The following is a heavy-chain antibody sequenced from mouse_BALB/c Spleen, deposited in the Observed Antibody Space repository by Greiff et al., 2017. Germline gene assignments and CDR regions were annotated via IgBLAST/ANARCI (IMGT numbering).Heavy chain of an antibody. D-gene: IGHD2-1*01. CDR1: GYSITSDYA. V-gene: IGHV3-2*02. CDR3: ARRGDYGNYAMDY. CDR2: ISYSGST. J-gene: IGHJ4*01. Sequence: EVHLVESGPGLVKPSQSLSLTCTVTGYSITSDYAWNWIRQFPGNKLEWMGYISYSGSTSYNPSLKSRISITRDTSKNQFFLQLNSVTTEDTATYYCARRGDYGNYAMDYWGQGTSVTVSS.